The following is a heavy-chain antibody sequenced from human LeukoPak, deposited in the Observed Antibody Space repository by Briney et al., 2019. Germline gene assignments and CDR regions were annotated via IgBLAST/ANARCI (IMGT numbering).Heavy chain of an antibody. J-gene: IGHJ4*02. CDR2: LRGDTGDT. CDR3: ARVRDNACNY. Sequence: GASVTVSCKTSGYMVSDYYMHWVRQAPGQGLEWMGWLRGDTGDTDSPQKFKGRVTITRDTATNTAYMQLSRLTYDDTAIYFCARVRDNACNYWGQGTLVTVSS. D-gene: IGHD1-1*01. CDR1: GYMVSDYY. V-gene: IGHV1-2*02.